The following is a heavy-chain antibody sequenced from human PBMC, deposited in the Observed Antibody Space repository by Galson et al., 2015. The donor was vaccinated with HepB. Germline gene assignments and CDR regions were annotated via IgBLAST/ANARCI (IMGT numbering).Heavy chain of an antibody. D-gene: IGHD4-17*01. Sequence: PALVKPTQTLTLTCTSSGFSLSTSGVGVGWIRQPPGKALEWLALIYWDDYKRYSPSLKSRLTITKDTSNNQVVLTMTNMDPVDTATYYCALPGWATVTAGAFDIWGQGTMVTVSS. J-gene: IGHJ3*02. CDR3: ALPGWATVTAGAFDI. CDR1: GFSLSTSGVG. V-gene: IGHV2-5*02. CDR2: IYWDDYK.